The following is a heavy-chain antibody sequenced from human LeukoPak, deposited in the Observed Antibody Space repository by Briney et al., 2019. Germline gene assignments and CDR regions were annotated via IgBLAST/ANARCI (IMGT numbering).Heavy chain of an antibody. CDR2: ISYDGSNK. J-gene: IGHJ4*02. D-gene: IGHD6-6*01. V-gene: IGHV3-30-3*01. Sequence: PGGSLRLSCAASGFTFSSYAMHWVRQAPGKGLEWVAVISYDGSNKYYADSVKGRFTISRDNSKNTLYLQMNSLRAEDTAVYYCARASSSSVFDYWGQGTLVTVSS. CDR1: GFTFSSYA. CDR3: ARASSSSVFDY.